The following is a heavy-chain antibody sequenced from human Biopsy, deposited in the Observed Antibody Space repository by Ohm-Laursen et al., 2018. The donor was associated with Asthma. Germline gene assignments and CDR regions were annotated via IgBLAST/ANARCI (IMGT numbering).Heavy chain of an antibody. CDR1: GYSLTDLS. Sequence: GASVKVSCKISGYSLTDLSMHWVRQAPGQGLEWMGGHDHVEGGTVNARRFQGRVTMTEDTSTETAFIELRSLSYDDTAVFYCGSRFPKDYFRYNFQFWGQGTLVTVSS. V-gene: IGHV1-24*01. CDR3: GSRFPKDYFRYNFQF. D-gene: IGHD2/OR15-2a*01. CDR2: HDHVEGGT. J-gene: IGHJ4*02.